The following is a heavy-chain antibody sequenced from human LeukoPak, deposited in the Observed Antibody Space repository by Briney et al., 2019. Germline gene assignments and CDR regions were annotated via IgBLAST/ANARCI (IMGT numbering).Heavy chain of an antibody. J-gene: IGHJ5*02. V-gene: IGHV4-34*01. Sequence: SETLSLTCAVYGGSFSGYYWSWIRQPPGKGLEWIGEINHSGSTNYNPSLKSRVTISVDTSKNQFSLKLSSVTAADTAVYYCARGFSEFDPWGQGTLVTVSS. CDR1: GGSFSGYY. CDR2: INHSGST. D-gene: IGHD6-25*01. CDR3: ARGFSEFDP.